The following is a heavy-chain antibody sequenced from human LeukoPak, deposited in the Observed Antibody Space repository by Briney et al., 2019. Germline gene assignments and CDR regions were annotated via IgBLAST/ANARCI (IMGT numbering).Heavy chain of an antibody. CDR2: INHSGST. CDR1: GGSFSGYY. D-gene: IGHD3-10*01. CDR3: ARQTAYGSGP. V-gene: IGHV4-34*01. J-gene: IGHJ5*02. Sequence: PSETLSLTCAVYGGSFSGYYWSWIRQPPGKGLTWIGEINHSGSTNYNPSLKSRVTISVDTSKNQFSLKLSSVTAADTAVYYCARQTAYGSGPWGQGTLVTVSS.